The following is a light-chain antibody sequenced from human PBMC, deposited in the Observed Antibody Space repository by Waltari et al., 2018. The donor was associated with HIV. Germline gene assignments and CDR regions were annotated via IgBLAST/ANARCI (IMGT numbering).Light chain of an antibody. Sequence: DIVMTQSPLSLAVTPGEPASMSCRSSQSLLPRDGYKYLDWYLQKPGQSPQRLIYLGSTRASGVPVRFSGSGSGTDFTLKISRVEPEDVGIYYCMQALQTPSFGQGTKVEIK. CDR2: LGS. CDR1: QSLLPRDGYKY. CDR3: MQALQTPS. J-gene: IGKJ1*01. V-gene: IGKV2-28*01.